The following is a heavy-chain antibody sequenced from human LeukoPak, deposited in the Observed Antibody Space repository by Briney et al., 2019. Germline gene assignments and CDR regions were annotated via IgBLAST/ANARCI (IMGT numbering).Heavy chain of an antibody. CDR2: IIPILSTS. CDR3: ARSYRTYYYYYMDV. D-gene: IGHD1-26*01. CDR1: GYTFTSYG. Sequence: ASVKVSCKASGYTFTSYGISWVRQAPGQGLEWMGGIIPILSTSNYAQKFQGRVTITADESTSTAYMEMSSLRSEDTAVYYCARSYRTYYYYYMDVWGKGTTVTISS. V-gene: IGHV1-69*13. J-gene: IGHJ6*03.